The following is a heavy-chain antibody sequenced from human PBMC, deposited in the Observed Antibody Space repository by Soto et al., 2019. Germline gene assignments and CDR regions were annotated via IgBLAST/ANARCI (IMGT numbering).Heavy chain of an antibody. J-gene: IGHJ4*02. CDR1: GGTFSRNG. D-gene: IGHD1-1*01. V-gene: IGHV1-69*13. CDR3: ARDRIGTGTPEYFDH. CDR2: IIPTFATA. Sequence: GASVKVSCKASGGTFSRNGISWVRQAPGQGLEWMGGIIPTFATAKYAQKFQDRVTITADESTSTAYMELNSLTSEDTAVYYCARDRIGTGTPEYFDHWGQGTLVTVSS.